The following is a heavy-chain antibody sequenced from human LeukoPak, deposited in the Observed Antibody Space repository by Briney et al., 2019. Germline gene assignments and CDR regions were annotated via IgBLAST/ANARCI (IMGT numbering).Heavy chain of an antibody. CDR2: IYYSGST. J-gene: IGHJ6*02. Sequence: PSETMSLTCTVSGGSISSSSYYWGWIRQPPGKGLEWIGSIYYSGSTYYNPSLKSRVTRSVDTAKNQFPLKLSSVTAADTAVYYCAGERGYSYGQTTYYYYYGMDVWGQGTTVTVSS. CDR3: AGERGYSYGQTTYYYYYGMDV. V-gene: IGHV4-39*02. D-gene: IGHD5-18*01. CDR1: GGSISSSSYY.